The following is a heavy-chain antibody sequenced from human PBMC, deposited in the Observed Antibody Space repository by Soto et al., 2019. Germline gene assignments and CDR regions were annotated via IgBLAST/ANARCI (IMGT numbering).Heavy chain of an antibody. Sequence: QITLKESGPTLVKPTQTLTLTCTCSGFSVSTSGVAVGWIRQPPGKALEWLALIYWDDDKRYSPSLKSRLAITKDTSKNQVVLTMTNMDPVDTATYYCAHRGYDSSGYLNWFDPWGQGTLDTVSS. CDR2: IYWDDDK. CDR3: AHRGYDSSGYLNWFDP. V-gene: IGHV2-5*02. D-gene: IGHD3-22*01. CDR1: GFSVSTSGVA. J-gene: IGHJ5*02.